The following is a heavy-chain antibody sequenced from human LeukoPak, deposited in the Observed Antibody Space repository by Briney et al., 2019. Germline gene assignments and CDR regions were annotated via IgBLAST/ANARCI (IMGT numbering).Heavy chain of an antibody. Sequence: SETLSLTCTVSGGSISSSSYYWGWIRQPPGKGLEWIGSIYYSGSTYYNPSLKSRVTISVDTSKNQFSLKLSSVTAANTAVYYCARHITNAFDIWGQGTMVTVSS. CDR2: IYYSGST. CDR1: GGSISSSSYY. CDR3: ARHITNAFDI. D-gene: IGHD3-10*01. J-gene: IGHJ3*02. V-gene: IGHV4-39*07.